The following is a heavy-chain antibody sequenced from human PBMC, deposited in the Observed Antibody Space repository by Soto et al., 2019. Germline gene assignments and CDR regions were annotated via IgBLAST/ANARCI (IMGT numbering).Heavy chain of an antibody. CDR1: GGSISSYY. CDR2: IYYSGST. J-gene: IGHJ4*02. D-gene: IGHD6-19*01. Sequence: QVQLQESGPGLVKPSETLSLTCTVSGGSISSYYWSWIRQPPGKGLEWIGYIYYSGSTNYNPSLKSRVTISVDTSKNQFSLKPSSVTAADTAVYYGARHVQWLVTFDYWGQGTLVTVSS. CDR3: ARHVQWLVTFDY. V-gene: IGHV4-59*08.